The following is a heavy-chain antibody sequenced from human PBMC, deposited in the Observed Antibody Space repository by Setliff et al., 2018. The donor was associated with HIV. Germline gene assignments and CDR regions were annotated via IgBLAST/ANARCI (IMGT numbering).Heavy chain of an antibody. CDR2: INPTDDTT. J-gene: IGHJ4*02. CDR3: AREYHTAAAGTRVANYFDY. V-gene: IGHV1-46*01. CDR1: GYTFTSQH. Sequence: ASVKVSCKTSGYTFTSQHLHWVRQAPGQGLEWMGIINPTDDTTTYAQNFEGRVTMTRDTSTSTVFMELSSLRSEDTAMYYCAREYHTAAAGTRVANYFDYWGQGTVVTVSS. D-gene: IGHD6-13*01.